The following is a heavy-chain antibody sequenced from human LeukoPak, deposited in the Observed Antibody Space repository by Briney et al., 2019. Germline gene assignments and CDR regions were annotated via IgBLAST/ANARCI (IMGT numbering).Heavy chain of an antibody. CDR3: ARVKGRLSWFDP. V-gene: IGHV4-34*01. CDR1: GGSFSGYY. J-gene: IGHJ5*02. CDR2: IYHSGTT. Sequence: SETLSLTCAVYGGSFSGYYWSWIRQPPGKGLEWIGSIYHSGTTYYNPSLKSRVTISVDTSKNQFSLKLSSVTAADTAVYYCARVKGRLSWFDPWGQGTLFTVSS.